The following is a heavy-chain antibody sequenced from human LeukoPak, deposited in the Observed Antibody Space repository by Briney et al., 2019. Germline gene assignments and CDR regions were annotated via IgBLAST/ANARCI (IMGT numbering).Heavy chain of an antibody. D-gene: IGHD5-12*01. Sequence: GGSLRLSCAASGFTFSSYAMSWVRQAPGKGLEWVSAISGSGGSTYYADSVKGRFTISRDNSKNTLYLQMNSLRAEDTAVYYCARVRYSGYDSYYYYYGMDVWGQGTTVTVSS. CDR3: ARVRYSGYDSYYYYYGMDV. J-gene: IGHJ6*02. CDR1: GFTFSSYA. V-gene: IGHV3-23*01. CDR2: ISGSGGST.